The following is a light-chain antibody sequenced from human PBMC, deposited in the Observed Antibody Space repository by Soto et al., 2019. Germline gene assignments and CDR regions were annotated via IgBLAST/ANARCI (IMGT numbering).Light chain of an antibody. CDR3: QQYNDWPLT. Sequence: EIVVTQSPATLSVSPGGGATLSCRASQSVDSNLAWSPQKPGQTPRLLIYGASSRPTGIPARFRGSGSGTEFTLTISNHHAKDSAVYYCQQYNDWPLTFAGGTKVDIK. J-gene: IGKJ4*01. CDR1: QSVDSN. V-gene: IGKV3D-15*01. CDR2: GAS.